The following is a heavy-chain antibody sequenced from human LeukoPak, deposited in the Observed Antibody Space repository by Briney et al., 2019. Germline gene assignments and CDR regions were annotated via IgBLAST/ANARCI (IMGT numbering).Heavy chain of an antibody. CDR3: ARSGWRLFDY. D-gene: IGHD6-19*01. J-gene: IGHJ4*02. V-gene: IGHV4-34*01. CDR2: INHSGST. CDR1: CASFSGYY. Sequence: SETLSLTCAVYCASFSGYYWSWIRQPPGKGLEWIGEINHSGSTNYNPSLTSRVTISVDTSKNQFSLKLSSVTAADTAVYYCARSGWRLFDYWGQGTLVTVSS.